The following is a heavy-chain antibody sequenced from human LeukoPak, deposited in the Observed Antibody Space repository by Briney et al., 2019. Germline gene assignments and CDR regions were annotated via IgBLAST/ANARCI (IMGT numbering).Heavy chain of an antibody. CDR2: ISGSGDSA. CDR3: AKDHSTGYYYFVY. CDR1: VFTFSNYA. D-gene: IGHD3-22*01. J-gene: IGHJ4*02. V-gene: IGHV3-23*01. Sequence: GGSLRLSCAASVFTFSNYAMSWVRQAPGKGLEWVSVISGSGDSAYYADSVEGRFTISRDNSKNTLYLQMNSLRAEDTAVYYCAKDHSTGYYYFVYWGQGTLVTVSS.